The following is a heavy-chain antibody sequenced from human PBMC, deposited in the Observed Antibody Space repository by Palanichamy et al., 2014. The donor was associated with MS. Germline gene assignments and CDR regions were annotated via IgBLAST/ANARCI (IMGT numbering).Heavy chain of an antibody. CDR2: IERKTDGGTT. D-gene: IGHD1-26*01. CDR3: TTDGGSGSFGY. Sequence: EVQLVESGGGLVQPGGSLRLSCAASGFTVSNTGMTWVRQAPGKGLEWVGRIERKTDGGTTDYAAPVKGRFSMSGDDSQNTLHLQMNSLKTEDTGVYYCTTDGGSGSFGYWGQGILVTVSS. CDR1: GFTVSNTG. J-gene: IGHJ4*02. V-gene: IGHV3-15*04.